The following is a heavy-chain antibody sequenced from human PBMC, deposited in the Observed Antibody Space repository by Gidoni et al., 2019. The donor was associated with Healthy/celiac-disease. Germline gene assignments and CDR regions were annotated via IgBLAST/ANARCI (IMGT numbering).Heavy chain of an antibody. V-gene: IGHV4-34*01. CDR3: ARVLGYCSGGSCYGGYYGMDV. CDR1: GGSFSGYY. D-gene: IGHD2-15*01. CDR2: INHSGST. J-gene: IGHJ6*02. Sequence: QVQLQQWGAGLLKPSETLSLTCAVYGGSFSGYYWSWILQPPGKGLEWSGEINHSGSTNYNPSLKSRVTISVDTSKNQFSLKLSSVTAADTAVYYCARVLGYCSGGSCYGGYYGMDVWGQGTTVTVSS.